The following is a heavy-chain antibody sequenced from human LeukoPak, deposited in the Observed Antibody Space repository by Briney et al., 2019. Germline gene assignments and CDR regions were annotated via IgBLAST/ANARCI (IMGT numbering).Heavy chain of an antibody. CDR3: ANGEGYYFDY. V-gene: IGHV3-30*18. J-gene: IGHJ4*02. Sequence: GGSLRLSCAASGFTFSSYGMHWVRQAPGKGLEWVAVISYDGSNKYYADSVKGRFTISRDNSKNTLYLQMNSLRAEDTAVYYCANGEGYYFDYWGQGTLVTVSS. D-gene: IGHD3-3*01. CDR2: ISYDGSNK. CDR1: GFTFSSYG.